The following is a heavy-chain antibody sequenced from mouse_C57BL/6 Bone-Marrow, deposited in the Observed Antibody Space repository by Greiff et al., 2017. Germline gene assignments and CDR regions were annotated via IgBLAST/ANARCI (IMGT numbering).Heavy chain of an antibody. CDR2: ISDGGSYT. CDR3: ARDYSDY. D-gene: IGHD2-1*01. V-gene: IGHV5-4*01. Sequence: EVQGVASGGGLVKPGGSLKLSCAASGFTFSSYAMSWVRQTPEKRLEWVATISDGGSYTYYPDNVKGRFTISRDNAKNNLYLQMSHLKSEDTAMYYCARDYSDYWGQGTSVTVSS. J-gene: IGHJ4*01. CDR1: GFTFSSYA.